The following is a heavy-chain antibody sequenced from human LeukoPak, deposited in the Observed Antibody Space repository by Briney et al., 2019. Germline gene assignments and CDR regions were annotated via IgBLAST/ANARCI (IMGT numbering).Heavy chain of an antibody. V-gene: IGHV4-34*01. D-gene: IGHD3-10*01. CDR1: GGSFSGYY. CDR2: INHSGST. CDR3: ARVVYGSGSHPFDY. Sequence: PSETLSLTCAVYGGSFSGYYWSWIRQPPGKGLEWIGEINHSGSTNYNPSLKSRVTISVDTSKNQFSLKLSSVTAADTALYYCARVVYGSGSHPFDYWGQGTLVTVSS. J-gene: IGHJ4*02.